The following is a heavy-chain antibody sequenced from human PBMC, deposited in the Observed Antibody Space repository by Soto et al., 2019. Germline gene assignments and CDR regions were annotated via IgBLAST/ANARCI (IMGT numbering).Heavy chain of an antibody. CDR3: ARRSHSCSSTSCDGDFWSGYYYYYYYYMDV. Sequence: GGSLRLSCAASGFTFSSYWMHWVRQAPGKGLVWVSRINSDGSSTSYADSVKGRFTISRDNAKNTLYLQMNSLRAEDTAVYYCARRSHSCSSTSCDGDFWSGYYYYYYYYMDVWGKGTTVTVSS. D-gene: IGHD2-2*01. CDR2: INSDGSST. CDR1: GFTFSSYW. J-gene: IGHJ6*03. V-gene: IGHV3-74*01.